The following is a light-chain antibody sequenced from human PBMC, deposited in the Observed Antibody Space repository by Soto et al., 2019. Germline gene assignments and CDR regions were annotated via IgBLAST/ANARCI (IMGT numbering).Light chain of an antibody. CDR1: SSNIGSNY. CDR2: RNN. J-gene: IGLJ1*01. CDR3: AAWDDSLSGPDV. Sequence: QSVLTQPPSASGTPGQRVTISCSGSSSNIGSNYVYWYQQLPGTAPKLLIYRNNQRPSGVPDRFSGSKSGTSASLAISGLRSEDEAEYYCAAWDDSLSGPDVFGTGTKVTVL. V-gene: IGLV1-47*01.